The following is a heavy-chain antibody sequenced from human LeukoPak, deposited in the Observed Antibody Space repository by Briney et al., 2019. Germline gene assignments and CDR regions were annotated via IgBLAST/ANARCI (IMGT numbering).Heavy chain of an antibody. V-gene: IGHV4-34*01. CDR2: INHSGST. Sequence: SETLSVTCAVYGGSFSGYYWSWIRQPPGKGLEWIGEINHSGSTNYNPSLKSRVTISVDTSKNQFSLKLSSVTAADTAVYYCARGPHYDILTGYYPNDGMDVWGQGTTVTVSS. J-gene: IGHJ6*02. CDR1: GGSFSGYY. CDR3: ARGPHYDILTGYYPNDGMDV. D-gene: IGHD3-9*01.